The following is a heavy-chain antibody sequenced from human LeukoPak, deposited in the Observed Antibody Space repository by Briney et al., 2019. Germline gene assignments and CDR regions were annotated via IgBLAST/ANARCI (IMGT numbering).Heavy chain of an antibody. Sequence: PGGSLRLSCAASGFTVSSNYMSWVRQAPGKGLEWVSVIYSGGSTYYADSVKGRFTISRDNSKNTLYLQMNSLRAEDTAVYYCARDPPSYYYDSSDDFDYWGQGTLVTVSS. D-gene: IGHD3-22*01. CDR3: ARDPPSYYYDSSDDFDY. J-gene: IGHJ4*02. CDR2: IYSGGST. CDR1: GFTVSSNY. V-gene: IGHV3-53*01.